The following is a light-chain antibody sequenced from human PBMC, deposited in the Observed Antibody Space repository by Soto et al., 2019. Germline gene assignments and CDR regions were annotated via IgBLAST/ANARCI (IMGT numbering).Light chain of an antibody. J-gene: IGLJ2*01. V-gene: IGLV2-14*01. CDR1: SSDVGGYNY. CDR3: SSYTSSSTS. CDR2: DVS. Sequence: QSALTQPASVSGSPGQSITISCTGTSSDVGGYNYVSWYQQHPGKAPKLMIYDVSNRPSGVSNRFSGSKSGNTASLTISGLQAEDEADYYCSSYTSSSTSFGGRTKLTVL.